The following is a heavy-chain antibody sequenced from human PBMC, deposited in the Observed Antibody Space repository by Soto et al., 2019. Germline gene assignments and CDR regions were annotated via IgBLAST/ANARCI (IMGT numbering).Heavy chain of an antibody. CDR2: ISGSGGST. D-gene: IGHD5-12*01. Sequence: GGSLRLSCAASGFTFSSYAMSWVRQAPGKGLEWVSAISGSGGSTYYADSVKGRFTISRDNSKNTLYLQMNSLRAEDTAVYYCAKNAVEMAKMTVVAFDYWGQGTLVTVSS. CDR3: AKNAVEMAKMTVVAFDY. V-gene: IGHV3-23*01. CDR1: GFTFSSYA. J-gene: IGHJ4*02.